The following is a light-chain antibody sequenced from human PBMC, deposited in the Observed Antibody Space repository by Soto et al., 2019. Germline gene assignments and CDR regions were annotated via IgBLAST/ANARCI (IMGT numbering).Light chain of an antibody. CDR1: QTISRY. CDR2: SAY. CDR3: KQSYITPVA. J-gene: IGKJ1*01. V-gene: IGKV1-39*01. Sequence: DIQMTQSPSSLSASVGDRVTITCRASQTISRYLNWYQQRPGKAPNLLIYSAYSLQSGVQSRFSGSGSGTDFTLTIRSLQPEDFATYHCKQSYITPVAFGQGTKVDNK.